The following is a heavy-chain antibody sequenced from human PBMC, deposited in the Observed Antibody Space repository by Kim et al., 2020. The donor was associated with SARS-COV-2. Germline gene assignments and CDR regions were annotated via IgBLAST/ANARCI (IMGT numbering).Heavy chain of an antibody. CDR3: AREPPRLYYYGSGSSNWFDP. CDR1: GYTFTSYA. V-gene: IGHV1-3*01. Sequence: ASVKVSCKASGYTFTSYAMHWVRQAPGQRLEWMGWINAGNGNTKYSQKFQGRVTITRDTSASTAYMELSSLRSEDTAVYYCAREPPRLYYYGSGSSNWFDPWGQGTLVTVSS. J-gene: IGHJ5*02. CDR2: INAGNGNT. D-gene: IGHD3-10*01.